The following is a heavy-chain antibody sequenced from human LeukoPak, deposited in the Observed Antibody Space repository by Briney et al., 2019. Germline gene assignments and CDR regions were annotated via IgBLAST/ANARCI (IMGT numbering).Heavy chain of an antibody. Sequence: ASVKVSCKASGYTFTGYYIHWVRQSPGQEPEWMAWINPKTGDTNYAHKFQGRLTLTRDTSISTAYLQLTDLTSDDPGVFYCARGRISNWGQGTPLLVSS. V-gene: IGHV1-2*07. J-gene: IGHJ4*02. CDR1: GYTFTGYY. CDR3: ARGRISN. CDR2: INPKTGDT. D-gene: IGHD2-15*01.